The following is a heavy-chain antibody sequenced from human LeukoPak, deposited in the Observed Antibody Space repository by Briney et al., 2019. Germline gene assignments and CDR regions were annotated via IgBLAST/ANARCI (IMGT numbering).Heavy chain of an antibody. CDR3: TTDSRSGWALYYYYYMDV. Sequence: PGGSLRLSCAASGFTFSSYGMSWVRQAPGKGLEWVSAISGSGGSTYYADSVKGRFTISRDNSKNTLYLQMNSLKTEDTAVYYCTTDSRSGWALYYYYYMDVWGKGTTVTVSS. V-gene: IGHV3-23*01. CDR2: ISGSGGST. CDR1: GFTFSSYG. J-gene: IGHJ6*03. D-gene: IGHD6-19*01.